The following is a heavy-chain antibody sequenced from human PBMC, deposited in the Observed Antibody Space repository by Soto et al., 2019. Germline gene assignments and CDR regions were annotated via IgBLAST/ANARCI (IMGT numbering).Heavy chain of an antibody. J-gene: IGHJ4*02. D-gene: IGHD6-19*01. V-gene: IGHV3-23*01. CDR3: ATSLRPYSSGWYGGCFDY. Sequence: EVQLLESGGGLVQPGGSLRLSCAASGFTFSSYAMSWVRQAPGKGLEWVSAISGSGGSTYYADSVKGRFTISRDNSKNTLYLQMNSLRAEDTAVYYCATSLRPYSSGWYGGCFDYWGQGTLVTVSS. CDR2: ISGSGGST. CDR1: GFTFSSYA.